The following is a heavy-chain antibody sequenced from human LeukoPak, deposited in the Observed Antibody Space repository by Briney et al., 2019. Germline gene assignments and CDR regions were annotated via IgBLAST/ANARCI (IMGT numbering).Heavy chain of an antibody. CDR2: HTSSSSHI. Sequence: GGSLRLSCAACGFTFSHYSIDWVGRAPGKGLERVASHTSSSSHIYYADSVKGRFTISRDNAKNEVYLQMNSLRAEDTAIYYCARVMMGATVTTFHYYCMDVWGVGTTVTVSS. D-gene: IGHD4-11*01. J-gene: IGHJ6*03. V-gene: IGHV3-21*01. CDR1: GFTFSHYS. CDR3: ARVMMGATVTTFHYYCMDV.